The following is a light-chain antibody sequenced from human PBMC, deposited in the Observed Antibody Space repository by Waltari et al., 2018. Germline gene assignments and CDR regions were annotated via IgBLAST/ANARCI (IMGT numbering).Light chain of an antibody. Sequence: DIVMTQSPDSLAVSLGERATINCKSIQTLFYTSNRKNYLAVYLLKPGQPPNLHIFWASTRDSGVPDRSSGSGSATDFTITINSLQADDVAFYYCQQYYDVPYTFGRGTRLEIK. CDR3: QQYYDVPYT. CDR2: WAS. V-gene: IGKV4-1*01. J-gene: IGKJ2*01. CDR1: QTLFYTSNRKNY.